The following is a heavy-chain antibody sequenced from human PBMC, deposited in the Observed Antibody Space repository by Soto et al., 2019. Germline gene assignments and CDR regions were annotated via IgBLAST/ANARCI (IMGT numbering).Heavy chain of an antibody. CDR3: ARAFGSTMTSLV. CDR2: VFYTGST. Sequence: SETLSLTCSVSGGPISSYYWNWIRRPPGKGLEWTGYVFYTGSTDYNPSLKSRVTMSIDTSRNQFSLKLTSVTAAETAVYYCARAFGSTMTSLVWGQGTLVTVSS. CDR1: GGPISSYY. D-gene: IGHD3-16*02. V-gene: IGHV4-59*01. J-gene: IGHJ4*02.